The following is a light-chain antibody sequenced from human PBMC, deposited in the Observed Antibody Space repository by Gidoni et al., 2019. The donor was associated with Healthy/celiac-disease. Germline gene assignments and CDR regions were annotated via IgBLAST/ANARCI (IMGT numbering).Light chain of an antibody. Sequence: DIQMTQSPSSLSASVGDRVTITCQASQDISNYLNWYQQKPGKAPKLLIYDASNLETGVPSRFSGSGSGTDFPLTISSLQPEDIATYYCQQYDNLPLTFGGGTKVEIK. CDR2: DAS. V-gene: IGKV1-33*01. J-gene: IGKJ4*01. CDR1: QDISNY. CDR3: QQYDNLPLT.